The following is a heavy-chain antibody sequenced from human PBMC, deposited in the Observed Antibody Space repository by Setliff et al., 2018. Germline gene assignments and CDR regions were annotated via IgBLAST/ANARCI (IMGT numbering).Heavy chain of an antibody. CDR1: GGSFSGYY. CDR2: INHSGST. V-gene: IGHV4-34*01. D-gene: IGHD6-6*01. J-gene: IGHJ6*03. Sequence: SETLSLTCAVYGGSFSGYYWSWIRQPPGKGLEWIGEINHSGSTNNNPSLKSRVTISVDTSKNQFSLKLTSVTAADTAVYYCARDLYSSSSGGFYYYYYYMDVWGKGTTVTVSS. CDR3: ARDLYSSSSGGFYYYYYYMDV.